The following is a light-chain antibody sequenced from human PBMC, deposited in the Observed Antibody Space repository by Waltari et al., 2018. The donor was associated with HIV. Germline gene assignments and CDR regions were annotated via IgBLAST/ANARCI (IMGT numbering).Light chain of an antibody. CDR1: GSNIGSRT. J-gene: IGLJ3*02. Sequence: QSVLTQPASLSAAPGHKINISCSGGGSNIGSRTVHWYQQLPSRAPKLIIDHDHRRPSGVSDRFTASKSGTSASLFISKLQAADEATYYCAAWDDSLSGFVFGGGT. CDR2: HDH. V-gene: IGLV1-44*01. CDR3: AAWDDSLSGFV.